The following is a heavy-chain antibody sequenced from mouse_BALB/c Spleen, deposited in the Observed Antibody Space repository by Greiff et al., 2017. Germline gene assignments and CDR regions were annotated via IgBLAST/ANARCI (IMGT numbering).Heavy chain of an antibody. D-gene: IGHD4-1*01. CDR1: GYSITSGYY. Sequence: EVQVVESGPGLVKPSQSLSLTCSVTGYSITSGYYWNWIRQFPGNKLEWMGYISYDGSNNYNPSLKNRISITRDTSKNQFFLKLNSVTTEDTATYYCARGGLGLAWFAYWGQGTLVTVSA. J-gene: IGHJ3*01. CDR3: ARGGLGLAWFAY. V-gene: IGHV3-6*02. CDR2: ISYDGSN.